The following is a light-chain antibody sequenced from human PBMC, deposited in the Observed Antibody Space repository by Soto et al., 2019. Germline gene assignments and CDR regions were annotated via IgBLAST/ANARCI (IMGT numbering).Light chain of an antibody. V-gene: IGKV1-39*01. CDR3: QQYNSYWT. CDR2: AAS. J-gene: IGKJ1*01. CDR1: QSISSY. Sequence: DIQMTQTPSSLSASVGDRVTITCRASQSISSYLNWYQQKPGKAPKLLIYAASSLQSGVPSRFSGSGSGTEFTLTISSLQPDDFATYYCQQYNSYWTFGQGSMVDVK.